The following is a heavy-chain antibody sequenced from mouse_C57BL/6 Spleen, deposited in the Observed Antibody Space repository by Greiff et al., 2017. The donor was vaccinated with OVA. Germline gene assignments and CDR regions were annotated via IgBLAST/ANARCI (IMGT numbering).Heavy chain of an antibody. CDR2: INPSSGYT. V-gene: IGHV1-7*01. CDR3: ARGGDVDYYAMDY. CDR1: GYTFTSYW. Sequence: VQLQESGAELAKPGASVKLSCKASGYTFTSYWMHWVKQRPGQGLEWIGYINPSSGYTKYNQKFKDKATLTADKSSSTAYMQLSSPTYEDSAVYYCARGGDVDYYAMDYWGQGTSVTVSS. D-gene: IGHD2-13*01. J-gene: IGHJ4*01.